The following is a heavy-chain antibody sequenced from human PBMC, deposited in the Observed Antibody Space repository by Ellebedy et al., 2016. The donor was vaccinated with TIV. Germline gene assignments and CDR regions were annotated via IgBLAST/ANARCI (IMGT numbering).Heavy chain of an antibody. CDR1: DDTFTSYG. V-gene: IGHV1-18*04. CDR3: ARDSTMVRGYYYYGMDV. Sequence: AASVKVSCKSSDDTFTSYGISWVRQAPGQGLEWMGWISSYSDNINYAQKLQGRVTMSTDTSTSTAYMELRNLGSDDTAVYYCARDSTMVRGYYYYGMDVWGQGTTVTVSS. D-gene: IGHD3-10*01. CDR2: ISSYSDNI. J-gene: IGHJ6*02.